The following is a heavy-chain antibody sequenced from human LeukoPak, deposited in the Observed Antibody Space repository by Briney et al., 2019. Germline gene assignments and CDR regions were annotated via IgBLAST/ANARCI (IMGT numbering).Heavy chain of an antibody. V-gene: IGHV3-53*01. J-gene: IGHJ3*02. CDR3: AGTYYYDKGAFDI. D-gene: IGHD3-22*01. CDR2: IYSGGNT. CDR1: GFNVFSNY. Sequence: PGGSLRLSCAASGFNVFSNYMSWVRQAPGKGLEWVSVIYSGGNTYYADSVKGRFTISRDNSKNTLYLQMNSLRAEDTAVYYCAGTYYYDKGAFDIWGQGTMVTVSS.